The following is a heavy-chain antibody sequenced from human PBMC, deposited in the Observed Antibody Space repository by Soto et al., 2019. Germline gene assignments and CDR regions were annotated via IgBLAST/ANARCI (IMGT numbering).Heavy chain of an antibody. CDR3: ARDEYCSSTSCLCYYYYGMDV. D-gene: IGHD2-2*01. CDR2: ISAYNGNT. CDR1: GYTFTSYG. V-gene: IGHV1-18*04. Sequence: ASVKVSCKASGYTFTSYGISWVRQAPGQGLEWMGWISAYNGNTNYAQKLQGRVTMTTDTSTSTAYMELRSLRSDDTAVYYCARDEYCSSTSCLCYYYYGMDVWGQGTTVTVSS. J-gene: IGHJ6*02.